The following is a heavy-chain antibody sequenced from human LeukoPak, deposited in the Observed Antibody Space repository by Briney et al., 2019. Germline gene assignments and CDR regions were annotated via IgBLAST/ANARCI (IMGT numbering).Heavy chain of an antibody. J-gene: IGHJ4*02. CDR3: ARGSNWGGFDY. CDR2: IYYSGGT. CDR1: GGSVSSGSYY. Sequence: SETLSLTCTVSGGSVSSGSYYWSWIRQPPGKGLEWIGYIYYSGGTNYNPSLKSRVTISVDTSKNQFSLKLSSATAADTAVYYCARGSNWGGFDYWGQGTLVTVSS. V-gene: IGHV4-61*01. D-gene: IGHD7-27*01.